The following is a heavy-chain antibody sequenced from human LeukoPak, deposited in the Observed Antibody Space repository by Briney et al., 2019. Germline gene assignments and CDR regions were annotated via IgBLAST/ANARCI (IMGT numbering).Heavy chain of an antibody. V-gene: IGHV6-1*01. CDR3: ARDVGTTGWHTFDY. J-gene: IGHJ4*02. D-gene: IGHD3-9*01. CDR2: TYYRSRWYN. CDR1: GDSVSSNNGA. Sequence: SQTLSLTCAISGDSVSSNNGAWNWIRQSPSRGLEWLGRTYYRSRWYNDYAESLISRITISPVTSKNQFSLQLYSVTPEDTAVYYCARDVGTTGWHTFDYWGQGTLVTVSS.